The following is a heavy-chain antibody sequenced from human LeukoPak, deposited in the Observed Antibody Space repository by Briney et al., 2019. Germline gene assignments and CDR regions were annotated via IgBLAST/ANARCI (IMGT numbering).Heavy chain of an antibody. CDR1: GFTFSSYG. D-gene: IGHD2-8*01. CDR2: IRYDGSNK. V-gene: IGHV3-30*02. Sequence: GGSLRLSCAASGFTFSSYGMHRVRQAPGKGLEWVAFIRYDGSNKYYADSVKGRFTISRDNSKNTLYLQMNSLRAEDTAVYYCAKRQEMVYAIGNYWGQGTLVTVSS. J-gene: IGHJ4*02. CDR3: AKRQEMVYAIGNY.